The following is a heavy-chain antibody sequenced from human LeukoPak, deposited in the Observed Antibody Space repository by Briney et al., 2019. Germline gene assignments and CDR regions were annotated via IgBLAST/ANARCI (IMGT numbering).Heavy chain of an antibody. CDR1: GITFSSYA. CDR2: ISSSSSYI. J-gene: IGHJ4*02. V-gene: IGHV3-21*01. D-gene: IGHD5-24*01. CDR3: ARDLSVEMATIYFDY. Sequence: GGSLRLSCAASGITFSSYAMSWVRQAPGKGLEWVSSISSSSSYIYYADSVKGRFTISRDNAKNSLYLQMNSLRAEDTAVYYCARDLSVEMATIYFDYWGQGTLVTVSS.